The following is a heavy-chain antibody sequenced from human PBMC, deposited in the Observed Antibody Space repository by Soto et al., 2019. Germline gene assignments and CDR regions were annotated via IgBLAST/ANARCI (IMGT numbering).Heavy chain of an antibody. CDR2: INPSTGGT. Sequence: QVHLVQSGAEVKKPGASVKVSCKTSGYIFTNYYLVWVRQAPGQGLEWMGWINPSTGGTEYAQPFQGRVTMTRDTSSITAYMELTSLTSDDTGVYYCARVVNDWFAPWGQGTPVIVSS. CDR1: GYIFTNYY. J-gene: IGHJ5*02. V-gene: IGHV1-2*02. CDR3: ARVVNDWFAP. D-gene: IGHD1-1*01.